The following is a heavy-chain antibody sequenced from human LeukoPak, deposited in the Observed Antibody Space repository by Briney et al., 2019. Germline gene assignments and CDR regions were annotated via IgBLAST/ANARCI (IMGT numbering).Heavy chain of an antibody. Sequence: GGSLRLSCAASGFTFSSYTMSWVRQAPGEGLEWLSAISGRGESTFYAPSVKGRFAISRDSSDNTLYLQMSSLRVDDTAVYFCAKERQTGDYFTSDYWGQGTLVTVSS. D-gene: IGHD4-17*01. CDR1: GFTFSSYT. CDR2: ISGRGEST. J-gene: IGHJ4*02. V-gene: IGHV3-23*01. CDR3: AKERQTGDYFTSDY.